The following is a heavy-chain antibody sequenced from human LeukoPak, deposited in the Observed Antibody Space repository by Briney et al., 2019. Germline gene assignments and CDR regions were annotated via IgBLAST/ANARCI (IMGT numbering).Heavy chain of an antibody. CDR3: AGLVPAATVYYYGMDV. CDR2: IYYSGST. CDR1: GGSISSYY. Sequence: SETLSLTCTVSGGSISSYYWSWIRQPPGKGLEWIGYIYYSGSTNYNPSLKSRVTISVDTSKNQFSLKLSSVTAADTDVYYCAGLVPAATVYYYGMDVWGKGTTVTVSS. D-gene: IGHD2-2*01. V-gene: IGHV4-59*01. J-gene: IGHJ6*04.